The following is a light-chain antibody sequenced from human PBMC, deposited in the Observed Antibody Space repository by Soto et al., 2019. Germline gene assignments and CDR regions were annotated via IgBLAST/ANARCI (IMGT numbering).Light chain of an antibody. CDR3: QQRVNWLT. Sequence: IVLTESPSILSLSPWERATLSCRASQSVGTYLYWYQQKLGQAPRLLIYDASNRATGIPARFSGSGSGTDFTLTISSLEPEDFAVYYCQQRVNWLTFGGGTKVDIK. J-gene: IGKJ4*01. CDR1: QSVGTY. V-gene: IGKV3-11*01. CDR2: DAS.